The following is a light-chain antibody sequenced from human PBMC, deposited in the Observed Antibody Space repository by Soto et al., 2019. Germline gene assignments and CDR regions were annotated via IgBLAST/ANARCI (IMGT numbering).Light chain of an antibody. Sequence: QSVLTQPASVSGSPGQSITISCTGTSSDIGGYIYVSWYQQHPGKAPKLMIYEGSKRPSGVSNRFSRSKSGNTASLTISGLQAEDEADYYCSSFSSSTTLYVFGTGTKVTV. CDR1: SSDIGGYIY. J-gene: IGLJ1*01. V-gene: IGLV2-14*01. CDR3: SSFSSSTTLYV. CDR2: EGS.